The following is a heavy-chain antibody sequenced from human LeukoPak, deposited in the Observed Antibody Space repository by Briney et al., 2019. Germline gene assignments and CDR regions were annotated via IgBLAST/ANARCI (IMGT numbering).Heavy chain of an antibody. Sequence: TGGSLRLSCAASGFTFSSYWMSWVRQAPGKGLEWVANIKQDGSEKYYVDSVKGRFTISRDNAKNSLYLQMNSLRAEDTAVYYCARSQEAILGLGFDPWGQGTLVTVSS. CDR2: IKQDGSEK. J-gene: IGHJ5*02. CDR1: GFTFSSYW. CDR3: ARSQEAILGLGFDP. V-gene: IGHV3-7*01.